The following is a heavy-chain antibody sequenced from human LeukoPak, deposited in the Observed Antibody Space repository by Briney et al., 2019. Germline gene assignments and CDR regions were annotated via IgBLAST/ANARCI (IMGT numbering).Heavy chain of an antibody. J-gene: IGHJ4*02. CDR3: ARSPEPTVTDDY. V-gene: IGHV1-3*01. CDR1: GYTFTSYA. Sequence: ASVKVSCKASGYTFTSYAMHWVRQAPGQRLEWMGWINAGNGNTKYSQKFQGRVTMTRDTSTSTVYMELSSLRSEDTAVYYCARSPEPTVTDDYWGQGTLVTVSS. D-gene: IGHD4-17*01. CDR2: INAGNGNT.